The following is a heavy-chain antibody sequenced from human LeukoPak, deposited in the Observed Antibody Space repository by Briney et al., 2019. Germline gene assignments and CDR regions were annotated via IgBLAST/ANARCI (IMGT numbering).Heavy chain of an antibody. CDR3: ARLGYYDAPTDILDDF. Sequence: PGGSLRLSCAASGFIVSSNYMSWVRQAPGKGLEWVSIIYSGGSTYYADSVKGRFTISRDISKNTLHLQMNSLRAEDTAVYYCARLGYYDAPTDILDDFWGQGTLVTVSS. J-gene: IGHJ4*02. V-gene: IGHV3-53*01. CDR2: IYSGGST. CDR1: GFIVSSNY. D-gene: IGHD3-22*01.